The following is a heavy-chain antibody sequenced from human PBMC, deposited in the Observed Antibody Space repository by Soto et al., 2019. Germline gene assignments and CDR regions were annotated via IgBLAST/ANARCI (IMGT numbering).Heavy chain of an antibody. J-gene: IGHJ3*02. CDR3: ARDGGYCSSTSCHFAFDI. CDR2: IWYDGSNK. D-gene: IGHD2-2*01. V-gene: IGHV3-33*01. CDR1: GFTFSSYG. Sequence: GGSLRLSCAASGFTFSSYGMHWVRQAPGKGLEWVAVIWYDGSNKYYADSVKGRFTISRDNSKNTLYLQMNSLRAEDTAVYYCARDGGYCSSTSCHFAFDIWGQGTMVTVSS.